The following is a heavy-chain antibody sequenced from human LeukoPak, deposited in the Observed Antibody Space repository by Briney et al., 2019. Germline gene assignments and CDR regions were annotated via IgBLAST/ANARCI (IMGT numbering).Heavy chain of an antibody. CDR3: ARDSGWWMFDY. D-gene: IGHD6-19*01. CDR1: GYTFTSYY. J-gene: IGHJ4*02. V-gene: IGHV1-46*01. CDR2: INPSGGST. Sequence: ASVKVSCKASGYTFTSYYIHWVRQAAGQGLEWRGIINPSGGSTSYAQKYQGRVTLTRDTSTSTVYMELSSLRSEDTAVYYCARDSGWWMFDYWGQGTLVTVSS.